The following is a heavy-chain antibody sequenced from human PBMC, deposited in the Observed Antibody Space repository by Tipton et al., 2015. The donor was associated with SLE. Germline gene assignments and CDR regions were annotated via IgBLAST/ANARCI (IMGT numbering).Heavy chain of an antibody. Sequence: SLRLSCAASEFTFSSYGMHWVRQAPGKGLVWVSRINSDGSTTSYADSVKGRFTISRDNAQNTLYLQMNSLRAEDTAVYFCARRRWTSHLVLPLDIWGQGTMVTVSS. CDR2: INSDGSTT. J-gene: IGHJ3*02. D-gene: IGHD6-13*01. CDR3: ARRRWTSHLVLPLDI. V-gene: IGHV3-74*01. CDR1: EFTFSSYG.